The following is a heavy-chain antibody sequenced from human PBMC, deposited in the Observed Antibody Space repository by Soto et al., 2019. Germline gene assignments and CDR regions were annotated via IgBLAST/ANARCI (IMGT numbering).Heavy chain of an antibody. CDR3: AGVIAARPDYYGMDV. Sequence: SVKVSCKASGYTFTSYGISWVRKAPGQGLEWMGGIIPIFGTANYAQKFQGRVTITADESTSTAYMELSSLRSEDTAVYYCAGVIAARPDYYGMDVWGQGTTVTVSS. CDR2: IIPIFGTA. V-gene: IGHV1-69*13. CDR1: GYTFTSYG. D-gene: IGHD6-6*01. J-gene: IGHJ6*02.